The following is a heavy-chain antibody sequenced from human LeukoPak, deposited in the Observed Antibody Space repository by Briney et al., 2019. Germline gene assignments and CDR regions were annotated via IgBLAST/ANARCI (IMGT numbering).Heavy chain of an antibody. CDR3: ARSERIIMILGGAFDI. J-gene: IGHJ3*02. V-gene: IGHV4-59*08. D-gene: IGHD3-22*01. CDR2: IYYSGST. CDR1: GDSISSDY. Sequence: PSETLSLTCTVSGDSISSDYWSWIRQPPGRGLEWIGYIYYSGSTNYSPSLKSRVTISVDTSKNQFSLKPSSVTAADTAVYYCARSERIIMILGGAFDIWGQGTVVTVSS.